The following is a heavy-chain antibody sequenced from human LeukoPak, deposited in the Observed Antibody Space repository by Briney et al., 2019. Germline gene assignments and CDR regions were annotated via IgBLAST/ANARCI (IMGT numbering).Heavy chain of an antibody. Sequence: SETLSHTCTVSGGSISSSSYYWGWIRQPPGKGLEWIGSIYYSGSTYYNPSLKSRVTISVDTSKNQFSLKLSSVTAADTAVYYCARHVWQQLVAWFDPWGQGTLVTVSS. CDR2: IYYSGST. V-gene: IGHV4-39*01. J-gene: IGHJ5*02. CDR1: GGSISSSSYY. D-gene: IGHD6-13*01. CDR3: ARHVWQQLVAWFDP.